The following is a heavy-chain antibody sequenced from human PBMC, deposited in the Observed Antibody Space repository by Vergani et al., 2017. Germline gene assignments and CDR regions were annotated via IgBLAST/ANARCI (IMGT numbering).Heavy chain of an antibody. CDR3: ARDNLGDCSGGRCYAVEYFQH. CDR2: INNDGHI. CDR1: GESFSSFY. D-gene: IGHD2-15*01. Sequence: QVQLQQWGAGVVKPSGTLSLTCAVFGESFSSFYWSWIRQPPGKGLEWIGEINNDGHINYNPSLESRVTVSRDTAKNQFSLRLSSVTAADTAVYYCARDNLGDCSGGRCYAVEYFQHWGQGTLVTVSS. V-gene: IGHV4-34*02. J-gene: IGHJ1*01.